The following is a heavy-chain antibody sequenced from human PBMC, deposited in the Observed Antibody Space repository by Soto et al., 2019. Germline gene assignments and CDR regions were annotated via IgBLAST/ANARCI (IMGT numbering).Heavy chain of an antibody. CDR1: GFTFSSYG. Sequence: GGSLRLSCAASGFTFSSYGMHWVRQAPGKGLEWVAVISYDGTNKYYADSVKGRFAISRDNAKNSLYLQMNSLRAEDTAVYYCARGASGPAAIYYWGQGTLVTVSS. CDR2: ISYDGTNK. CDR3: ARGASGPAAIYY. D-gene: IGHD2-2*01. V-gene: IGHV3-30*03. J-gene: IGHJ4*02.